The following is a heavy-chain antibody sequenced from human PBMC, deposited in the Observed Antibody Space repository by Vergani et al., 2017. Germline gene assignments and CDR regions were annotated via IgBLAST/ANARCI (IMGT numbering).Heavy chain of an antibody. J-gene: IGHJ4*02. D-gene: IGHD3-22*01. Sequence: QVQLQQWGAGLLKPSETLSLTCAVYGGSFSGYYWSWIRQPPGKGLEWIGEINHSGSTNYNPSLKSRVTISVDTSKNQLSLELSSVTAAYTAVYYCARGAEVVLSKIVVVITLTNYFDYWGQGTLVTVSS. CDR2: INHSGST. CDR1: GGSFSGYY. CDR3: ARGAEVVLSKIVVVITLTNYFDY. V-gene: IGHV4-34*01.